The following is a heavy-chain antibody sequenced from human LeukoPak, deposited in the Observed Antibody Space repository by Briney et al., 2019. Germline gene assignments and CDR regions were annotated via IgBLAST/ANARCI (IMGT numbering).Heavy chain of an antibody. J-gene: IGHJ5*02. CDR3: ARSTGRGS. CDR1: GGSISSGGYS. Sequence: SQTLSLTCAVSGGSISSGGYSWSWIRQPPGKGLEWIGYIYHGGSTNYNPSLKGRVTISIETSKNQFSLNLTSVTAADTAVYYCARSTGRGSWGQGTLVIVSS. D-gene: IGHD3-10*01. V-gene: IGHV4-30-2*01. CDR2: IYHGGST.